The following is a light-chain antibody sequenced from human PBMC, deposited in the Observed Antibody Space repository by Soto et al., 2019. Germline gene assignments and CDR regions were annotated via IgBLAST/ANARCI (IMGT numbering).Light chain of an antibody. Sequence: EIVLTQSPATLSVSPVEIATLSCRASQSVSSNLAWYQQKPGQAPRLLIYGASTRATGIPARFSGSGSGTEFTLTISSLQSEDFAVYYCQQYNNWPLGTWTFGQGTKVDIK. CDR3: QQYNNWPLGTWT. CDR2: GAS. J-gene: IGKJ1*01. CDR1: QSVSSN. V-gene: IGKV3-15*01.